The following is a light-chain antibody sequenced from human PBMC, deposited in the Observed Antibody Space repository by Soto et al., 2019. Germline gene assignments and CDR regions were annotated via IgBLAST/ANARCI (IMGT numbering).Light chain of an antibody. J-gene: IGLJ1*01. V-gene: IGLV1-44*01. CDR1: SSNIGTYT. Sequence: QSVLAQPPSVSGTPGQMVTISCSGGSSNIGTYTVNWYQQLPETAPKLLIYTDYQRPSGVPDRFSGSKSGTSASLAISGLQPEDEAEYFCSSYSRSINYVFGTGTKVTVL. CDR2: TDY. CDR3: SSYSRSINYV.